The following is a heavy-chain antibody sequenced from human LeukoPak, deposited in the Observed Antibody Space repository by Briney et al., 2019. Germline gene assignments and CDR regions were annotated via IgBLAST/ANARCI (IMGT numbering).Heavy chain of an antibody. J-gene: IGHJ6*03. D-gene: IGHD3-10*01. Sequence: GESLKISCKGSGYSFTSYWIGWVGQMPGKGLEWMGIIYPGDSDTRYSPSFQGQVTISADKSISTAYLQWSSLKASDTAVYYSARPYYYGSGSRGSHYYCYMDVWGKGTTVTVYS. CDR2: IYPGDSDT. V-gene: IGHV5-51*01. CDR1: GYSFTSYW. CDR3: ARPYYYGSGSRGSHYYCYMDV.